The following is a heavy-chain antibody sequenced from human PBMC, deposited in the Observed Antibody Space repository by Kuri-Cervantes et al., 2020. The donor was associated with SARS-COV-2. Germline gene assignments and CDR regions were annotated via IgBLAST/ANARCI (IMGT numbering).Heavy chain of an antibody. Sequence: GESLKISCAASGFTFSSYSMNWVRQAPGKGLEWVSYISSSSTIYYADSVKGRFTISRDNAKNSLYLQMNSLRAEDTAVYYCAREVTIFGAVSRGFDPWGQGTLVTVSS. CDR2: ISSSSTI. CDR3: AREVTIFGAVSRGFDP. V-gene: IGHV3-48*01. CDR1: GFTFSSYS. J-gene: IGHJ5*02. D-gene: IGHD3-3*01.